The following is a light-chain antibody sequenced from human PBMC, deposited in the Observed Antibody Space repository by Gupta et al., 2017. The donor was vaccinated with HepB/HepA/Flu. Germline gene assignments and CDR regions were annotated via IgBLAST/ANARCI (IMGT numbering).Light chain of an antibody. CDR2: DDS. V-gene: IGLV2-14*03. CDR1: SSDVGAYNY. Sequence: HSVLTQPAPAPAHPVQSITISCTGTSSDVGAYNYVSWYQQHPGKAPKLMINDDSNRPSGVSSRFSGSKSGNTASLTISGLQAEDEDDYYCGSYTSTRTVVFGTGTKSTVL. CDR3: GSYTSTRTVV. J-gene: IGLJ1*01.